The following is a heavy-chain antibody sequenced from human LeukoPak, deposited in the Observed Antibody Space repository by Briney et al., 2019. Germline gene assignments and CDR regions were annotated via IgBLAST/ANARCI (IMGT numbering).Heavy chain of an antibody. CDR1: GFTVSNNY. J-gene: IGHJ6*02. Sequence: WGSLRLSCAASGFTVSNNYMTWVRQAPGKGLEWVSVIYSANRTKYADSVKGRFIISRDNSKNTLLFQMNSLRAEDTAVYYCARLTSGNGLDVWGQGTTVTVS. V-gene: IGHV3-66*04. CDR3: ARLTSGNGLDV. CDR2: IYSANRT. D-gene: IGHD3-3*01.